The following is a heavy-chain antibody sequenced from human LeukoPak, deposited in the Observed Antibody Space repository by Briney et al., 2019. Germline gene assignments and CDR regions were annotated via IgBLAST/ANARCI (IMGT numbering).Heavy chain of an antibody. D-gene: IGHD6-13*01. CDR3: ARGRESSSWGFDP. CDR1: GYTFATFD. CDR2: MNPNSGNT. J-gene: IGHJ5*02. Sequence: ASVKVSCKASGYTFATFDMNWVRQAPGQGLEWMGWMNPNSGNTGYAQEFQGRVTMTWNTSISTAYMELSSLRSEDTAVYYCARGRESSSWGFDPWGQGTLVTVSS. V-gene: IGHV1-8*01.